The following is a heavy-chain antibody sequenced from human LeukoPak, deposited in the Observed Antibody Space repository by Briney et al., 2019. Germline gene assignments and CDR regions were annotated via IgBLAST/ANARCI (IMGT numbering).Heavy chain of an antibody. CDR3: ARDGSSGWYAVYYYYAMDV. V-gene: IGHV7-4-1*02. J-gene: IGHJ6*02. CDR2: INTNTGNP. Sequence: ASVKVSCKASGYTFTSYAMNWVRQAPGQGLEWMGWINTNTGNPTYAHGFTGRFVFSLDTSVSTAYLQISSLQAEDTAVYYCARDGSSGWYAVYYYYAMDVWGQGTTVTVSS. CDR1: GYTFTSYA. D-gene: IGHD6-19*01.